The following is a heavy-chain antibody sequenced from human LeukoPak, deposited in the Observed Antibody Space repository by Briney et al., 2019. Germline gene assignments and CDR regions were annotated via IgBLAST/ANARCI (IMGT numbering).Heavy chain of an antibody. J-gene: IGHJ3*02. CDR3: AKDSGSYYSAFDI. Sequence: GGSLRLSCAASGFTISDYWMSWVRQAPGKGLEWVANIKQDGSEKYYVDSVKGRFTISRDNSKNTLYLQMNSLRAEDTAVYYCAKDSGSYYSAFDIWGQGTMVTVSS. CDR2: IKQDGSEK. D-gene: IGHD1-26*01. V-gene: IGHV3-7*03. CDR1: GFTISDYW.